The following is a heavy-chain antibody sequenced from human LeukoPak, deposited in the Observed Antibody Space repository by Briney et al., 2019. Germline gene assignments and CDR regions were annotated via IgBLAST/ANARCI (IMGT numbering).Heavy chain of an antibody. D-gene: IGHD2-2*01. Sequence: GGSLRLSCAASGFTFSSYAMTWVRQAPGKGLEWASAISGSDDGTYYGDSVKGLFTISRDNSKNMLYLQMNSLRAEDTAIYYCAKWSPLLDSTSCLGGGCNAFDIWGQGTMVTVSS. J-gene: IGHJ3*02. CDR3: AKWSPLLDSTSCLGGGCNAFDI. CDR2: ISGSDDGT. CDR1: GFTFSSYA. V-gene: IGHV3-23*01.